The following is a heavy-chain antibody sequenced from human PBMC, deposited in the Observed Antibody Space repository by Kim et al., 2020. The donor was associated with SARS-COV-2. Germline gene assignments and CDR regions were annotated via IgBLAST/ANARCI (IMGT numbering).Heavy chain of an antibody. D-gene: IGHD1-1*01. Sequence: YAQKFQGRVTITADESTGTAYMELGSLRSEDTAVYYCARGLERPVLWVDPWGQGTLVTVSS. J-gene: IGHJ5*02. CDR3: ARGLERPVLWVDP. V-gene: IGHV1-69*01.